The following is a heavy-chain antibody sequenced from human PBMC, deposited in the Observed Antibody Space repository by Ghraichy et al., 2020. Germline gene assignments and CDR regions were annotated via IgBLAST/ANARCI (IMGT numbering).Heavy chain of an antibody. CDR1: GYTFTGYY. J-gene: IGHJ4*02. V-gene: IGHV1-2*02. CDR3: AKDTSGGYLCDY. D-gene: IGHD1-26*01. CDR2: INPKSGGT. Sequence: ASVKVSCKASGYTFTGYYMHWVRQAPGQGLEWMGWINPKSGGTNYAQKFQGRVTMTRDTSISTVYMELSGLRSDDTAVYYCAKDTSGGYLCDYWGQGTLVTVSS.